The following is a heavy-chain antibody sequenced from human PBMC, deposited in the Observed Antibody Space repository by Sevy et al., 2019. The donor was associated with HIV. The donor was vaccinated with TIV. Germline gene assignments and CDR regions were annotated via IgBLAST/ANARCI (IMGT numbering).Heavy chain of an antibody. D-gene: IGHD3-16*01. J-gene: IGHJ4*02. Sequence: GESLRLSCAASGFRFTDYWMSWVRQTPGKGLEWVATIKQDESEKYYVDSVKGRFAISRDNGKNSVSLQMNGLRVEDTALYYCAREVGGFNWRPYYFDSWGQGTLVTVSS. CDR2: IKQDESEK. CDR1: GFRFTDYW. CDR3: AREVGGFNWRPYYFDS. V-gene: IGHV3-7*01.